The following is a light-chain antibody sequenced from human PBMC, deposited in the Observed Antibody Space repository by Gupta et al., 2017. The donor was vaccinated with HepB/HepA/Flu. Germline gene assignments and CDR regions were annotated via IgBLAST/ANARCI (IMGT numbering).Light chain of an antibody. Sequence: TVLTQSPVTLSLSPGEEATLSCRASHNVYTYLAWFQQRPGQAPRLLIYNASTRSTGIPARLGGSRCGTDFTHTITSLESEDFAVYYCQQRNDWTTGGEAFGGGTKVEI. J-gene: IGKJ4*01. V-gene: IGKV3-11*01. CDR1: HNVYTY. CDR2: NAS. CDR3: QQRNDWTTGGEA.